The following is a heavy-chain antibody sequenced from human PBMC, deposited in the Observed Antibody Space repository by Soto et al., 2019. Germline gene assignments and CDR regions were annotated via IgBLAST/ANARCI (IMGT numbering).Heavy chain of an antibody. CDR3: GKTTVIVGYYYGMDV. V-gene: IGHV3-23*01. CDR1: GFTFRNYA. D-gene: IGHD4-17*01. CDR2: ISGSGGST. J-gene: IGHJ6*02. Sequence: EVQLLESGGGWVQPGGFLRLSCAASGFTFRNYAMSWVRQAPGKGLEWVSTISGSGGSTYYADSVKGRFTISRDNSQNTLYLQMNSLRAEDTAVYYCGKTTVIVGYYYGMDVWGQGTTVTVSS.